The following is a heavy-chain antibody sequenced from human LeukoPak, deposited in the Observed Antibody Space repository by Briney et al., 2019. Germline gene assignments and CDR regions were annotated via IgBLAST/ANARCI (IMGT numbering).Heavy chain of an antibody. CDR2: INPNSGGT. CDR3: ASEVVPAATGIDY. V-gene: IGHV1-2*02. Sequence: ASVKVSCKASGYTFTGYYMHWVRQAPGQGLEWMGWINPNSGGTNYAQKFQGRVTMTRDTSISTAYMELSRLRSDDTAVYYCASEVVPAATGIDYWGQGTLVTVSS. CDR1: GYTFTGYY. J-gene: IGHJ4*02. D-gene: IGHD2-2*01.